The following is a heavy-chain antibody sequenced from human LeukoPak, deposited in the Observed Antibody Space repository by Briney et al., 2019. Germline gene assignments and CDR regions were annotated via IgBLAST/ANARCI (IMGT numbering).Heavy chain of an antibody. Sequence: GGSRRLSCAASGFTFSSYEMNWVRQAPGKGLEWVSYISSSGSTIYYADSVKGRFTISRDNAKNSLYLQMNSLRAEDTAVYYCARVRGGGAGFDYWGQGTLVTVSS. D-gene: IGHD3-10*01. CDR3: ARVRGGGAGFDY. CDR2: ISSSGSTI. J-gene: IGHJ4*02. V-gene: IGHV3-48*03. CDR1: GFTFSSYE.